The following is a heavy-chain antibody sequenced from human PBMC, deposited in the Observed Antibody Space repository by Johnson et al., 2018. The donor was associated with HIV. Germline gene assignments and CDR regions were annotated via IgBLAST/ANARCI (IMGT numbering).Heavy chain of an antibody. CDR3: ARGRARAFDI. CDR1: GFTFSNYP. Sequence: QVHLVESGGGVVQPGRSLRLACAASGFTFSNYPLHWVRQAPGKGLEWVAVISYDGSYKYFVDSVKGRFTISRDNSKNTLYLQMNSLRAEDTAVYYCARGRARAFDIWGQGPMVTVSS. V-gene: IGHV3-30*04. CDR2: ISYDGSYK. J-gene: IGHJ3*02. D-gene: IGHD5-12*01.